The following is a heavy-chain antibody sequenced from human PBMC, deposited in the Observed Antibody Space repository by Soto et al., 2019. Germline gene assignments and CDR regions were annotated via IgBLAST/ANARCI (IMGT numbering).Heavy chain of an antibody. Sequence: QITLKESGPTLVKPTQTLTLTCTFSGFSLSTSGVAVGWIRQPPGKALEWLALIYWDDDKRYSPSLKSRLTITTHTAKTQVVLTMTHMDPVDTATYYCAHRPPERGLATFDPWGQGTLVTVSS. J-gene: IGHJ5*02. CDR1: GFSLSTSGVA. CDR3: AHRPPERGLATFDP. V-gene: IGHV2-5*02. CDR2: IYWDDDK. D-gene: IGHD1-1*01.